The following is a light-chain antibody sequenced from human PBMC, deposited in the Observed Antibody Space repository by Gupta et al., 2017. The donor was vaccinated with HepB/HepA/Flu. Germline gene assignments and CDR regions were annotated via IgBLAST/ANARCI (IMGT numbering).Light chain of an antibody. Sequence: QSALTQPASVSGSPGQSITISFTGTSSDVGGSHYVSWYQQHPGKARKLLIYDVTVRPSGVSNRFSGSKSGNTASLSISGLQPEDEADYFCSSYVISTTLFVFGSGTKVTVL. J-gene: IGLJ1*01. V-gene: IGLV2-14*01. CDR3: SSYVISTTLFV. CDR2: DVT. CDR1: SSDVGGSHY.